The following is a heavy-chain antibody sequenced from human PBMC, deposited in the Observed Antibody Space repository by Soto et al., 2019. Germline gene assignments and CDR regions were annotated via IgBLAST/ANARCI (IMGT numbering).Heavy chain of an antibody. V-gene: IGHV4-4*07. CDR2: MQHTGNT. Sequence: LETLSRTCAVSGASIRRYRWSWIRQPAGKGLEWIGRMQHTGNTNYNPSLKSRVTMSVDTSKNQISLKMTSVTAADTAVYFCAKDVSSRRWFDPWGQGILVTVSS. CDR1: GASIRRYR. D-gene: IGHD3-16*01. CDR3: AKDVSSRRWFDP. J-gene: IGHJ5*02.